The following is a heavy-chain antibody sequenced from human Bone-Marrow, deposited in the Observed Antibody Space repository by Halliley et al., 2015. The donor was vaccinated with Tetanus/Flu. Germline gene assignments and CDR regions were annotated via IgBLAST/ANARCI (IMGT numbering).Heavy chain of an antibody. V-gene: IGHV3-66*01. Sequence: GDLYYAYSVRGRFTISRDNSKNTLYFQMNSLRAEDTAVYYCARVGYSFDSGGHSFYPYGMDVWGQGATVSFSS. CDR3: ARVGYSFDSGGHSFYPYGMDV. J-gene: IGHJ6*02. D-gene: IGHD3-22*01. CDR2: GDL.